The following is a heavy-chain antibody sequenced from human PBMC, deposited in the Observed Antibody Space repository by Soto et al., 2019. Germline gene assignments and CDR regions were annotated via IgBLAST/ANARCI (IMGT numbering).Heavy chain of an antibody. CDR3: TREGDGSGFFSDF. V-gene: IGHV3-48*01. D-gene: IGHD3-22*01. CDR1: GFTFSDYN. Sequence: GGSLRLSCVASGFTFSDYNMNWVRQAPGKGLEWVSFISGRSNTIYYADSVRGRFTISRDNAKNSLYLLMNSLRAEDTAVYYCTREGDGSGFFSDFWGQGALVTVSS. CDR2: ISGRSNTI. J-gene: IGHJ4*02.